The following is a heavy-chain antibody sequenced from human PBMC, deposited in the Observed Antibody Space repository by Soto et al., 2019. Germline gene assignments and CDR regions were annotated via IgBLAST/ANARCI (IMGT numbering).Heavy chain of an antibody. D-gene: IGHD3-9*01. CDR3: ARVPSVVAPGNDYFGLDV. CDR2: IYPGDLDT. V-gene: IGHV5-51*01. CDR1: GYIFTSYW. J-gene: IGHJ6*02. Sequence: GESLKISCTTSGYIFTSYWIGWVRQLPGKGPEWMGIIYPGDLDTRYSPSFQGQVTISADKSISTAYLQWTSLRTSDTAIYYCARVPSVVAPGNDYFGLDVWGQGTTVTVSS.